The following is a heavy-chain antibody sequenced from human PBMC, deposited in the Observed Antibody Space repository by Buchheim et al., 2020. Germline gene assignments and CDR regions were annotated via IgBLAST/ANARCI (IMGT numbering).Heavy chain of an antibody. V-gene: IGHV1-8*01. CDR3: ASSGPATTYYYGMDV. Sequence: VQLVQSGAEVKKPGASVKVSCKASGYTFTTYDINWVRQAPGQGLEWMGWMNPNNGNTGYAQNFQGRVTMTRNTSISTAYMQLSNLRSEYTAVYYCASSGPATTYYYGMDVWGQGTT. CDR1: GYTFTTYD. CDR2: MNPNNGNT. J-gene: IGHJ6*02. D-gene: IGHD2-15*01.